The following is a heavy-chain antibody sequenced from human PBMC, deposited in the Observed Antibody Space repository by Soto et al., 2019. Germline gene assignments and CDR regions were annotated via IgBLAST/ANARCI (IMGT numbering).Heavy chain of an antibody. CDR3: AATPRY. V-gene: IGHV4-31*08. D-gene: IGHD1-26*01. J-gene: IGHJ4*02. CDR1: GGSISSGGYY. CDR2: IYYSGST. Sequence: SETLSLTCTVSGGSISSGGYYWSWIRQHPGKGLEWIGYIYYSGSTYYNPSLKSRVTISRENAKNSLYLQMNSLRAADTAVYYCAATPRYWGQGTLVTVSS.